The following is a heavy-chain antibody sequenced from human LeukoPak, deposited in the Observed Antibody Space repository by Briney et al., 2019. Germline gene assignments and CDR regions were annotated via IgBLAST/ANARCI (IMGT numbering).Heavy chain of an antibody. D-gene: IGHD4-17*01. Sequence: GGSLRLSCAASGFTFSSYGMHWVRQAPGKGLEWVAVIWYDGGNKYYADSVKGRFTISRDNSKNTLYLQMNSLRAEDTAVYYCARDHPEYGDAAFDYWGQGTLVTVSS. J-gene: IGHJ4*02. V-gene: IGHV3-33*01. CDR1: GFTFSSYG. CDR3: ARDHPEYGDAAFDY. CDR2: IWYDGGNK.